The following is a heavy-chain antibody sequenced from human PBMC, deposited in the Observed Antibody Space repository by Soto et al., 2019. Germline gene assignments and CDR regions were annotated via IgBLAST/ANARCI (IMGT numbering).Heavy chain of an antibody. J-gene: IGHJ4*02. Sequence: EVQLVESAGGLVQPGGSLRLSCGASGFSVSRHYMSWVRQAPGKGLEWVAVVFTGGNTYYADSVKGRFTISRDNSQNTVFLQLNSLRAEDTGVYYCARAKSGDHYFDYWGQGSLFTVSS. V-gene: IGHV3-66*01. D-gene: IGHD1-1*01. CDR2: VFTGGNT. CDR3: ARAKSGDHYFDY. CDR1: GFSVSRHY.